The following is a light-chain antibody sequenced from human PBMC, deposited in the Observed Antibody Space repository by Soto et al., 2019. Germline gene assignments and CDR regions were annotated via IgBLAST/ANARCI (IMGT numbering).Light chain of an antibody. J-gene: IGKJ1*01. CDR1: QSVRSSY. V-gene: IGKV3-20*01. CDR2: GAS. CDR3: QQYGSSLRT. Sequence: ELVLTQSPGTLSLSPGARGTLSCRASQSVRSSYLAWYQQKPGQAPRLLIYGASSRATGIPDRFSGSGSGTDFTLTISRLEPEDWAVYYGQQYGSSLRTFGQGTKVDIK.